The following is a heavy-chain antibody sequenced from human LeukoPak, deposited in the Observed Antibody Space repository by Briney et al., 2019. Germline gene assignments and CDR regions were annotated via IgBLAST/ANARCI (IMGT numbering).Heavy chain of an antibody. CDR1: GFTFSIYA. Sequence: GRSLRLSCAASGFTFSIYAMHWVRQAPGKGLEWVAIISYDGTIKDYADSVKGRFTISRDNSENTLYLQMNSLRVEDTAVYYCTRRVSATRWFDPWGQGTLVTVSS. CDR3: TRRVSATRWFDP. V-gene: IGHV3-30-3*01. J-gene: IGHJ5*02. CDR2: ISYDGTIK. D-gene: IGHD2-15*01.